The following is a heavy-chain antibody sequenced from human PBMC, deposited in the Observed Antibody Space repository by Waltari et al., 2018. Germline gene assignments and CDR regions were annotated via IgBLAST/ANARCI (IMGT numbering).Heavy chain of an antibody. D-gene: IGHD1-7*01. V-gene: IGHV1-69*09. Sequence: QVQLVQSGAEVKKPGSSVKVSCKASGGTFSSYAIRWVRQAPGPGLEWMGRIIPILGIANYAQKFQGRVTITADKSTSTAYMELSSLRSEDTAVYYCAREWSGWNYFYYYYGMDVWGQGTTVTVSS. CDR2: IIPILGIA. CDR1: GGTFSSYA. CDR3: AREWSGWNYFYYYYGMDV. J-gene: IGHJ6*02.